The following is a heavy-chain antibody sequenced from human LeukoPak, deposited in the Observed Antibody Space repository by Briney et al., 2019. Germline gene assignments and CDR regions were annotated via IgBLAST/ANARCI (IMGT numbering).Heavy chain of an antibody. D-gene: IGHD3-22*01. Sequence: SETLSLTCAVYGGSFSGYYWSWIRQPPGKGLEWIGEINHSGSTNYNPSLKSRVTISVVTSKNQFYLKLSSVTAADTAVYYCARGSHRSPVGGDYYDSSGYFDYWGQGTLVTISS. CDR2: INHSGST. J-gene: IGHJ4*02. CDR1: GGSFSGYY. V-gene: IGHV4-34*01. CDR3: ARGSHRSPVGGDYYDSSGYFDY.